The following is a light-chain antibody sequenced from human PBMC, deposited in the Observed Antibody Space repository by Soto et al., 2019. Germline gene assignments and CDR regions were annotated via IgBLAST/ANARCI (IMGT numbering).Light chain of an antibody. CDR3: QQYANFRPYT. CDR1: QDISNY. V-gene: IGKV1-33*01. CDR2: DAS. J-gene: IGKJ2*01. Sequence: DIQMTQSPSSLSASVGARVTITCPASQDISNYLNWYQQKPGKAPKLLIYDASDLEAGDPSRFSGSGSGTDFTYTISSLQPEDVATYYCQQYANFRPYTFGQGTKVEI.